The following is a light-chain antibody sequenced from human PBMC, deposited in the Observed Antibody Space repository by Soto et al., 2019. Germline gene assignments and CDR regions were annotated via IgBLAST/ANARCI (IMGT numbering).Light chain of an antibody. CDR3: QQRTNWPLT. CDR1: QSVSTY. J-gene: IGKJ4*01. CDR2: DAS. V-gene: IGKV3-11*01. Sequence: EIVLTQSPATLSLSPGERATLSCRASQSVSTYLAWYQQKPGQAPRLLIYDASNRATGIPARFSGSASGTDFTLTISSLEPEDFAVYYCQQRTNWPLTFGGGTKVEI.